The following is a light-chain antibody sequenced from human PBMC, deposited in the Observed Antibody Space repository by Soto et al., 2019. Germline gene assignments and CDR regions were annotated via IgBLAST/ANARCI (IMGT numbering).Light chain of an antibody. CDR2: YDS. CDR3: QVWDSSSDHYV. CDR1: NIGSKS. Sequence: SYELTQPPSVSVAPGKTARITCGGNNIGSKSVHWYQQKPGQAPVLVIYYDSDRPSGIPERFSGSNSGNTATLTISRVEAGDDVDYYCQVWDSSSDHYVFGTGTKATVL. J-gene: IGLJ1*01. V-gene: IGLV3-21*04.